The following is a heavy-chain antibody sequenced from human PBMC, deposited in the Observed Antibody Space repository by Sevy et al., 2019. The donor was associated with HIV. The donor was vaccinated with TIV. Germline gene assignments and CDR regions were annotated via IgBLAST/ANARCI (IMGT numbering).Heavy chain of an antibody. Sequence: GGSLRLSCVASQFNFDTYAIHWVRQAPGKGLEWVAMIWYDGSSKDYAESVKGRFAISKDNSQNTAFLQMNSLRAEDTALYYCVKEGRDDFNPYLDFWGQGILVTVSS. J-gene: IGHJ4*02. D-gene: IGHD3-10*01. CDR3: VKEGRDDFNPYLDF. CDR1: QFNFDTYA. V-gene: IGHV3-33*06. CDR2: IWYDGSSK.